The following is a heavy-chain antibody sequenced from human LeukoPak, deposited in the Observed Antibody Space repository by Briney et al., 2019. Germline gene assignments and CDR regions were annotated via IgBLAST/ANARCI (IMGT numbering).Heavy chain of an antibody. CDR1: GFTVSSNY. CDR3: ARRVAAAGFDY. J-gene: IGHJ4*02. CDR2: IYSGGST. Sequence: GGSLRLSCAASGFTVSSNYMSWVRQAPGKGLEWVSVIYSGGSTYYADSVKGRFTIPRDNSKNTLYLQMNSRRAEDTAVYYCARRVAAAGFDYWGQGTLVTVSS. D-gene: IGHD6-13*01. V-gene: IGHV3-53*01.